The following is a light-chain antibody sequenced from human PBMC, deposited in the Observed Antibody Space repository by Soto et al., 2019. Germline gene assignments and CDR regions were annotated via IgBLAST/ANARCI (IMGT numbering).Light chain of an antibody. CDR3: SSDTSSSTLVV. V-gene: IGLV2-14*01. CDR1: SSDVGGYNY. CDR2: DVS. J-gene: IGLJ2*01. Sequence: QSALTQPGSVSGSPGQSITISCTGTSSDVGGYNYVSWYQQHPGKAPKLMIYDVSNRPSGVSNRFSGSKSGNTASLTISGLQAEDEADYYCSSDTSSSTLVVFGGGTKLTVL.